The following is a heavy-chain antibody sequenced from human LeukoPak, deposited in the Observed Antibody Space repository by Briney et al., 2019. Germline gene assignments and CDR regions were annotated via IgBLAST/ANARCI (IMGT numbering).Heavy chain of an antibody. CDR2: ISSSGSTI. CDR3: ARGLGIYYGSGKIFDY. V-gene: IGHV3-48*03. CDR1: GFTFSSYE. D-gene: IGHD3-10*01. J-gene: IGHJ4*02. Sequence: GGSLRLSCAASGFTFSSYEMNWVRQAPGKGLEWVSYISSSGSTIYYADSVKGRFTISRDNAKSSLYLQMNSLRAEDTAVYYCARGLGIYYGSGKIFDYWGQGTLVTVSS.